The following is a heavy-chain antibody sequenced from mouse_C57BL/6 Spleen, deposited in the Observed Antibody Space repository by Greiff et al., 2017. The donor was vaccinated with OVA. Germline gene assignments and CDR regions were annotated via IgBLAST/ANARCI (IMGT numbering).Heavy chain of an antibody. J-gene: IGHJ1*03. CDR3: ARYGSSLYWYFDV. D-gene: IGHD1-1*01. V-gene: IGHV1-55*01. Sequence: VQLQQPGAELVKPGASVKMSCKASGYTFTSYWITWVKQRPGQGLEWIGDIYPGSGSPNYNEKFKSKATLTVDTSSSTAYMQLSSLTSEDSAVYYSARYGSSLYWYFDVWGTGTTVTVSS. CDR2: IYPGSGSP. CDR1: GYTFTSYW.